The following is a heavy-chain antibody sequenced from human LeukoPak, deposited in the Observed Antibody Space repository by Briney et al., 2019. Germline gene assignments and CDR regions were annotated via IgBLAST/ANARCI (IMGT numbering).Heavy chain of an antibody. CDR1: GFTDSSNY. D-gene: IGHD3-10*01. CDR2: IYSGGST. J-gene: IGHJ4*02. V-gene: IGHV3-53*01. CDR3: ARLRREYYYGSGSYYSDY. Sequence: GGSLRLSCAASGFTDSSNYMSWVRQAPGKGLEWVSVIYSGGSTYYSDSVKGRFTISRDNSKNSLYLQMNSLRAEDTAVYYCARLRREYYYGSGSYYSDYWGQGTLVTVSS.